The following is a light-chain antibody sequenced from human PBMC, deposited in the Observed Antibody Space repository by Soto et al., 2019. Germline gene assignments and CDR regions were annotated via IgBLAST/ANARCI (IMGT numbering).Light chain of an antibody. CDR2: AAS. CDR3: QKYNGARFT. Sequence: DIQMTQSPSSLSASVGDRVTITCRASQGIANYLAWYQQKPGKVPKLLIYAASTLEPGVPSRFSGSGFGTDFTLSISSLQPEDFATYCCQKYNGARFTCGPGTKVDIK. J-gene: IGKJ3*01. CDR1: QGIANY. V-gene: IGKV1-27*01.